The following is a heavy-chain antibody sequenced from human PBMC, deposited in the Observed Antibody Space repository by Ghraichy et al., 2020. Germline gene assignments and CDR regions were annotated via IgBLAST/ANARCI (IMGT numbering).Heavy chain of an antibody. Sequence: SQTLSLPCTVSGGSISSYYWSWIRQPPGKGLEWIGYIYYSGSTNYNPSLKSRVTISVDTSKNQFSLKLSSVTAADTAVYYCARAFGGVIAPFDYWGQGTLVTVSS. J-gene: IGHJ4*02. CDR2: IYYSGST. V-gene: IGHV4-59*01. CDR1: GGSISSYY. CDR3: ARAFGGVIAPFDY. D-gene: IGHD3-16*02.